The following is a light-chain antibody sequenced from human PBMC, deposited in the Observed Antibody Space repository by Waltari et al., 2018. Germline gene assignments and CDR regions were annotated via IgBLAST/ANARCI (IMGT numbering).Light chain of an antibody. V-gene: IGLV2-23*02. J-gene: IGLJ2*01. Sequence: QSALTQPASVSGSPGPSITISCTGTIRDVGSYNLVSWYQQHPGKAPKLMIYEVNKRPSGVSDRFSGSKSGNTASLTISGLQAEDEADYYCCSHAGSSTLVVFGGGTKLTVL. CDR1: IRDVGSYNL. CDR3: CSHAGSSTLVV. CDR2: EVN.